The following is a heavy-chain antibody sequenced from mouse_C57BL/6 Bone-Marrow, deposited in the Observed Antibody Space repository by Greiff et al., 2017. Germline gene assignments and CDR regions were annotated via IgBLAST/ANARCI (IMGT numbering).Heavy chain of an antibody. Sequence: QVQLQQSGAELARPGASVKLSCKASGYTFTSYGISWVKQRTGQGLEWIGEIYPRGGNTYYNEKFKGKATLTADKSSSTAYTELRSLTSVDSAVYCCAGKLTPYWGQGTLVTVSA. CDR1: GYTFTSYG. CDR2: IYPRGGNT. CDR3: AGKLTPY. J-gene: IGHJ3*01. V-gene: IGHV1-81*01.